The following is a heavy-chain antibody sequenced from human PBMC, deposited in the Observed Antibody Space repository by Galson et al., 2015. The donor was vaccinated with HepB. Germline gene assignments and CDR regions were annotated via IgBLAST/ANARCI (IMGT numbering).Heavy chain of an antibody. CDR3: ARPTVTTGPFEY. CDR2: IYPGDSDT. Sequence: SGAEVKKPGESLKISCKGSGYNFPNYWIGWVRQMPGKGLEWMGIIYPGDSDTRYSPSFQGQVSISADRSINTAYLQWSSLRASDTAMYYCARPTVTTGPFEYWGQGTLVTVSS. D-gene: IGHD4-17*01. J-gene: IGHJ4*02. CDR1: GYNFPNYW. V-gene: IGHV5-51*01.